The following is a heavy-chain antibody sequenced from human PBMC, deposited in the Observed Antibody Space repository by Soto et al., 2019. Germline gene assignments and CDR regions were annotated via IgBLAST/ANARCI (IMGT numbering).Heavy chain of an antibody. J-gene: IGHJ4*02. CDR1: GFTFDDYA. V-gene: IGHV3-9*01. CDR3: AKGYNYDRSGNPDY. CDR2: INWNSGSI. Sequence: GGSLRLSCAAPGFTFDDYAMHWVRQAPGKGLEWVSGINWNSGSIGYADSVKGRFTISRDNAKNSLYLQMNSLRTEDTALYYCAKGYNYDRSGNPDYWGQGTLVTVSS. D-gene: IGHD3-22*01.